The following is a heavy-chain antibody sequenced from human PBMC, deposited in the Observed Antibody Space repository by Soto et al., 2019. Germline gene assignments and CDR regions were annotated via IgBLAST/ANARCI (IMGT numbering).Heavy chain of an antibody. V-gene: IGHV1-8*01. D-gene: IGHD1-20*01. CDR3: ARDRHRIKTYEAFDI. CDR2: MSPNTGTI. Sequence: PSVKVSCKASGYTFTSDDINWVRQATGQGPEWMGWMSPNTGTIVYAQKFQGRVTMTRNTSTSTAYMTLSSLRSEDTAVYYCARDRHRIKTYEAFDIWGQGTTVTVSS. J-gene: IGHJ3*02. CDR1: GYTFTSDD.